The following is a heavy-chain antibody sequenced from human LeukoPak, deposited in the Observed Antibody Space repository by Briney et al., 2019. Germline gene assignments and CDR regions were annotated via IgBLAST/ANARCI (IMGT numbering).Heavy chain of an antibody. Sequence: SETLSLTCAVYGVSFSGYYWSWIRQPPGKGLEWIGEINHSGSTNYNPSLKSRVTISVDTSKNQFSLKLSSVTAADTAVYYCASSDIGYCSSTNCSIDYWGQGTLVTVSS. V-gene: IGHV4-34*01. D-gene: IGHD2-2*01. CDR3: ASSDIGYCSSTNCSIDY. CDR1: GVSFSGYY. CDR2: INHSGST. J-gene: IGHJ4*02.